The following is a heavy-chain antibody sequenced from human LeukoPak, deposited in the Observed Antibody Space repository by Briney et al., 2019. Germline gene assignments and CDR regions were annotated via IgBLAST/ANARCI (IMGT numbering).Heavy chain of an antibody. CDR1: VGSIRRMSFY. Sequence: SETLSLTSTVSVGSIRRMSFYWRWIRQPPGKGLEWIGSIYYSGSTYYNPSLKSRVTISVDTSKNQFSLKLSSVTAADTAVYYCARLYSSARYIRRPQADYSPFWGKGTLVTVSS. J-gene: IGHJ1*01. V-gene: IGHV4-39*01. CDR3: ARLYSSARYIRRPQADYSPF. D-gene: IGHD6-19*01. CDR2: IYYSGST.